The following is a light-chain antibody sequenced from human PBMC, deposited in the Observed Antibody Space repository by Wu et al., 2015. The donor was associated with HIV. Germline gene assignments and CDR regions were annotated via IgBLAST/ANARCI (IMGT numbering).Light chain of an antibody. J-gene: IGKJ1*01. Sequence: EIVMTQSPVTLSVSPGERATLSCRASQSVNSNLAWYQQTPGQAPRLLIYGASNTATGIPARFSGRGSGTEFILTINNMQSEDFAIYYCHQYNNWPRTFGQGTKVEIK. CDR2: GAS. CDR1: QSVNSN. V-gene: IGKV3-15*01. CDR3: HQYNNWPRT.